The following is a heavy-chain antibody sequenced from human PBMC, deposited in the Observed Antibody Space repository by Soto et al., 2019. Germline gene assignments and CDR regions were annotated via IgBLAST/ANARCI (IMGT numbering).Heavy chain of an antibody. CDR2: VYYSGST. CDR3: ARDQGVRGDYYYGMDV. Sequence: PSDTLSLTCTVSGGSISSSVYYWSWIRQHPGKGLEWIGYVYYSGSTYYNPSLKSRVTISVDTSKNQFSLKLSSVTAADTAVYYCARDQGVRGDYYYGMDVWGQGTTVTVSS. CDR1: GGSISSSVYY. D-gene: IGHD1-1*01. J-gene: IGHJ6*02. V-gene: IGHV4-31*03.